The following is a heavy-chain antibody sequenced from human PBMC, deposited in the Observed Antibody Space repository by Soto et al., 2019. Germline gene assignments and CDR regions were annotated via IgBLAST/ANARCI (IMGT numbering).Heavy chain of an antibody. CDR2: INHSGST. V-gene: IGHV4-34*01. D-gene: IGHD3-10*01. J-gene: IGHJ4*02. Sequence: QVQLQQWGAGLLKPSETLSLTCAVYGGSFSGYYWSWIRQPPGKGLEWIGEINHSGSTNYNPSLKSRVTISVDPSKNQFSLKLSSVTAADTAVYYCASEEYYYGSGSSWGQGTLVTVSS. CDR3: ASEEYYYGSGSS. CDR1: GGSFSGYY.